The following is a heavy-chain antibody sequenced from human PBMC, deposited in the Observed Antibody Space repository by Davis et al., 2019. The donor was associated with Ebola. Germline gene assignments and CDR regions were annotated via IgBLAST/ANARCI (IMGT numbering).Heavy chain of an antibody. Sequence: GESLKISCAASGFTFSSYWMSWVRQAPGKGLEWVANIKQDGSEKYYVDSVKGRFTISRDNTKNSLYLQMKSLRVEDTAVYYCARDNRGRPLGYWGQGTLVIVSS. CDR1: GFTFSSYW. CDR3: ARDNRGRPLGY. CDR2: IKQDGSEK. V-gene: IGHV3-7*03. J-gene: IGHJ4*02. D-gene: IGHD3-16*02.